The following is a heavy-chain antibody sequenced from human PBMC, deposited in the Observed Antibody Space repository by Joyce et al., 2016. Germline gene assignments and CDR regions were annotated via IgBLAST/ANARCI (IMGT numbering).Heavy chain of an antibody. CDR2: VDTMGRT. CDR1: GGSISHYF. Sequence: QVQLQESGPGLVKPSETLSLTCTVSGGSISHYFWSWVRQPAGKGLELIGRVDTMGRTNSNPSLTSRVTVSLDRSTKQFSLQLNSVTAADTAIYFCAREDISIFGVVPRSRSYFDYWGHGILVTVSP. CDR3: AREDISIFGVVPRSRSYFDY. J-gene: IGHJ4*01. D-gene: IGHD3-3*01. V-gene: IGHV4-4*07.